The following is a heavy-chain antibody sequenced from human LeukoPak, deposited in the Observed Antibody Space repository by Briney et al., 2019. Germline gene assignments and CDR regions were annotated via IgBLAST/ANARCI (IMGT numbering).Heavy chain of an antibody. D-gene: IGHD1-1*01. CDR3: AREIYGTTGWNDAFDI. CDR1: GYTFTRYG. J-gene: IGHJ3*02. V-gene: IGHV1-2*02. CDR2: INPNSGGT. Sequence: GASVKVSCKASGYTFTRYGVYWVRQAPGQGLEWMGWINPNSGGTNYAQKFQGRVTMTRDTSISTAYMELSSLRSEDTAVYYCAREIYGTTGWNDAFDIWGQGTMVTVSS.